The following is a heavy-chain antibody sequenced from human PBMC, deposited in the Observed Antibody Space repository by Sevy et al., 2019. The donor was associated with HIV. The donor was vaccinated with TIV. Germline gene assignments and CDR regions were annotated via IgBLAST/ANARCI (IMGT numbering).Heavy chain of an antibody. J-gene: IGHJ4*02. CDR1: GYTFTSYG. CDR2: ISAYNGNT. D-gene: IGHD2-15*01. Sequence: ASVKVSCKASGYTFTSYGISWVRQAPGQGLEWMGWISAYNGNTNYAQKLQGSVTMTTDTSTSTAYMELRSLRSDDTAVYYCARAGRKDIVVVVAATGVDYWGQGTLVTVSS. V-gene: IGHV1-18*04. CDR3: ARAGRKDIVVVVAATGVDY.